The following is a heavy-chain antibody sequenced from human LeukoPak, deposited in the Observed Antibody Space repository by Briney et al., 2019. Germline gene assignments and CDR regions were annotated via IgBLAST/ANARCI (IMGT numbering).Heavy chain of an antibody. CDR3: AKEGRRYFDY. CDR1: GFTFSRYG. V-gene: IGHV3-30*18. J-gene: IGHJ4*02. Sequence: GGSLRLSCAATGFTFSRYGMHWVRQAPGKGLEWVAQISYDGSNKHYGDSVKGRFTIARDNSKNTLFLQMNSLRGEDTAVYYCAKEGRRYFDYWGQGTLVTVSS. CDR2: ISYDGSNK.